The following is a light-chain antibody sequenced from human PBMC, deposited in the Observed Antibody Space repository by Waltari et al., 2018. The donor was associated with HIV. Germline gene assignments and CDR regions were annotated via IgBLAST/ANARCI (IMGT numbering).Light chain of an antibody. V-gene: IGLV2-8*01. Sequence: QSALTQPPSASGSPGQSVTISCPGTSSAVGGYNYVSWYQQHPGKATKLMIYEVSKRPSGGPNRFSGSKSGNTASLTVSGLQAEDEADYYCSSYAGSNNKVFGGGTKLTVL. CDR1: SSAVGGYNY. CDR3: SSYAGSNNKV. J-gene: IGLJ3*02. CDR2: EVS.